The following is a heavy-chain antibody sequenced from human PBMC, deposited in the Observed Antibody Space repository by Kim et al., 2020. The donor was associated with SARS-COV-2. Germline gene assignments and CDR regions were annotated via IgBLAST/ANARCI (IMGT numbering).Heavy chain of an antibody. CDR3: ASSSGRVHLDY. D-gene: IGHD3-10*02. J-gene: IGHJ4*02. CDR2: T. Sequence: TYYADSVKGRFTISRDNSKNTLYLQMNSLRAEDTAVYYCASSSGRVHLDYWGQGTLVTVSS. V-gene: IGHV3-53*01.